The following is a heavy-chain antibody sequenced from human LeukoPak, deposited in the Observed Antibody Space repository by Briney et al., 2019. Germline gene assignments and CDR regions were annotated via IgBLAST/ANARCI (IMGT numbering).Heavy chain of an antibody. CDR3: ARSIGLTGGGVDV. V-gene: IGHV3-11*01. D-gene: IGHD3-9*01. CDR1: GCTFSDYN. CDR2: ITDSGNTI. J-gene: IGHJ6*02. Sequence: GGSLTLSCAASGCTFSDYNMNWVRQAPGKGLEWVSYITDSGNTIHYADSVKGRFTISRDNAKNSLYLQMNSLRAEDTAVYYCARSIGLTGGGVDVWGQGTTVTVSS.